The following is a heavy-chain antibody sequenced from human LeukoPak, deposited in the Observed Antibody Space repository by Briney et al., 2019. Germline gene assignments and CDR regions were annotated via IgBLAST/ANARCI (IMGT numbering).Heavy chain of an antibody. CDR3: ASDREYYYGSGSFDY. CDR1: GFTFSSYW. V-gene: IGHV3-7*04. J-gene: IGHJ4*02. CDR2: IKQDGSEK. D-gene: IGHD3-10*01. Sequence: GGSLRLSCAPAGFTFSSYWMRWVRQARGKGLGWVANIKQDGSEKCYVDYVNGRFIICTDNAKNSLYLQMSSLRAEDTDVYDCASDREYYYGSGSFDYWGRGNLVTVSS.